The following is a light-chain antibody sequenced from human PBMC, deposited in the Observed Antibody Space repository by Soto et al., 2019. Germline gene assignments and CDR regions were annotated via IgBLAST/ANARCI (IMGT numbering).Light chain of an antibody. CDR2: SNN. J-gene: IGLJ1*01. CDR3: AAWDDSLNGDV. V-gene: IGLV1-44*01. CDR1: SSNIGSNT. Sequence: QSVLTQPPSASGTPGQRVTISCSGSSSNIGSNTVNWYQLLPGTAPKLLIYSNNQRPSGVPDRFSGSKSGTSASLAISGLQSEDEADYYCAAWDDSLNGDVFGTGTKVTVL.